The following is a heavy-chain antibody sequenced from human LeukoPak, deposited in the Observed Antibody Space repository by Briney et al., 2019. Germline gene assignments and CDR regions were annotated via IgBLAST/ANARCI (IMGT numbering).Heavy chain of an antibody. V-gene: IGHV3-23*01. J-gene: IGHJ4*02. CDR1: GFTFSSYA. Sequence: GGSLRLSCAASGFTFSSYAMSWARQAPGKVLEWVSGISGNGGGTYYADSVKGRFTISRDNSKNTLYLQMNSLRAEDMAVYYCAKSFGYSRSWFDYWGQGTPVTVSS. D-gene: IGHD6-13*01. CDR2: ISGNGGGT. CDR3: AKSFGYSRSWFDY.